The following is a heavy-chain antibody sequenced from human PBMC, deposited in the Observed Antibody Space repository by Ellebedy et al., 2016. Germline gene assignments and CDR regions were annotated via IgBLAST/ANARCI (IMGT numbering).Heavy chain of an antibody. Sequence: ASVKVSCKASGYTFTRYAMHWVRQAPGQRLEWMGWINAGNGNTKYSQKFQGRVTITRDTSASTAYMELSSLRSEDTAVYYCARGYSSGWYTAPDAFDIWGQGTMVTVSS. D-gene: IGHD6-19*01. CDR3: ARGYSSGWYTAPDAFDI. CDR1: GYTFTRYA. CDR2: INAGNGNT. V-gene: IGHV1-3*01. J-gene: IGHJ3*02.